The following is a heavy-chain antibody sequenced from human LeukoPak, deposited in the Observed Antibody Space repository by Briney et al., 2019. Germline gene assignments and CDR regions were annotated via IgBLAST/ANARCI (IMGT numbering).Heavy chain of an antibody. J-gene: IGHJ4*02. CDR1: GFPFNSYA. D-gene: IGHD3-22*01. CDR2: ISGSGDST. V-gene: IGHV3-23*01. CDR3: AKANRQNYYDSSGYQPPFDY. Sequence: PGGSLRLSCAASGFPFNSYAMSWVHQAPGKGLEWVSAISGSGDSTYYPDSVKGRFTISRDNSKNTLYLQTNSLRAEDTAVYYCAKANRQNYYDSSGYQPPFDYWGQGTLVTVSS.